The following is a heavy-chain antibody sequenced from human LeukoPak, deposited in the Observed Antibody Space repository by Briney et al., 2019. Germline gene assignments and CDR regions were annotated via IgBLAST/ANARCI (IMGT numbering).Heavy chain of an antibody. V-gene: IGHV3-66*01. J-gene: IGHJ4*02. CDR3: ARDLPRYGHGSGSYGN. CDR2: IYSGGST. CDR1: GFTVSSNY. Sequence: GGSLRLSCAASGFTVSSNYMSWVRQAPGKGLEWVSVIYSGGSTYYADSVKGRFTISRDNSKNTLYLQMNSLRAEDTAVYYCARDLPRYGHGSGSYGNWGQGTLVTVSS. D-gene: IGHD3-10*01.